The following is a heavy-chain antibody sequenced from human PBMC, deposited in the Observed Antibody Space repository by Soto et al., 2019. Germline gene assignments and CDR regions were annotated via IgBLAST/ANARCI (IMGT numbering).Heavy chain of an antibody. V-gene: IGHV3-23*01. J-gene: IGHJ4*02. CDR3: AKRGTYYFDY. CDR1: GFTFSTYA. Sequence: GGSLRLSCAASGFTFSTYAMSWVRQAPGKGLEWVSSINSGGGGTFYSDSVKGRFTISRDNSKNTLYLQINSLRAEDTAVYYCAKRGTYYFDYWGQGALVTVTS. CDR2: INSGGGGT. D-gene: IGHD2-15*01.